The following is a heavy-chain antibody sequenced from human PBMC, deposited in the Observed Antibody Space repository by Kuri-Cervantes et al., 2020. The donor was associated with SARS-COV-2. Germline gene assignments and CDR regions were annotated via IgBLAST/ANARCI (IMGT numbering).Heavy chain of an antibody. J-gene: IGHJ4*02. V-gene: IGHV4-38-2*01. Sequence: SQTLSLTCAVSGYSISSGYYWGWIRQPPGKGLEWIGSIYHSGSTYYNPSLKSRVTISVDTSKNQFSLKLSSVTAADTAVYYCARGQALFYDYVWGSYARGGPSVDYWGQGTLVTVSS. CDR3: ARGQALFYDYVWGSYARGGPSVDY. CDR1: GYSISSGYY. CDR2: IYHSGST. D-gene: IGHD3-16*01.